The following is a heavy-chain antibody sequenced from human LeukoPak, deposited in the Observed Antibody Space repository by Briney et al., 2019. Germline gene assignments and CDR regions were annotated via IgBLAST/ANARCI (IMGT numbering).Heavy chain of an antibody. CDR3: ARVWGNKLLGAFDI. D-gene: IGHD3-16*01. J-gene: IGHJ3*02. CDR1: GLTFSSFW. V-gene: IGHV3-7*03. Sequence: GGSLSLSCAVSGLTFSSFWMSWVRQAPGKGLEWVAYIKQDGSEENYVDSLKGRFTISRDHAKNSLYLPMNSMRAEDTAVHYCARVWGNKLLGAFDIWGQGTMVTVSS. CDR2: IKQDGSEE.